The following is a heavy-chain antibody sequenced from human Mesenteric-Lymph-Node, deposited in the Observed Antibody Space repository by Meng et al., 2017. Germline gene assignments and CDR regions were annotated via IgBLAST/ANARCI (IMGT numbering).Heavy chain of an antibody. V-gene: IGHV3-30*07. CDR2: ISYDGGNK. D-gene: IGHD4-23*01. CDR1: GFTFSTYA. Sequence: GESLKISCGASGFTFSTYAMHWVRQAPGKGLEWVAVISYDGGNKYYADSVKGRFTISRDNSKNSLYLQMNSLRAEDTAVYYCAREIGGCDYWGQGTLVTVSS. J-gene: IGHJ4*02. CDR3: AREIGGCDY.